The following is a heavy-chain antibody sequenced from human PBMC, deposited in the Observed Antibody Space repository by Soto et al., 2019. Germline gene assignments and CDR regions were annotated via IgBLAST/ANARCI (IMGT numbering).Heavy chain of an antibody. CDR2: IDHSGSA. CDR3: AGELGTFYFDH. CDR1: AGSIRSGDYY. J-gene: IGHJ4*02. D-gene: IGHD7-27*01. V-gene: IGHV4-30-4*01. Sequence: QVQLQESGPGLVKPSQTLSLTCTVSAGSIRSGDYYWTWIRQPTGKGLEWIGYIDHSGSAYYNPSLKSRATISIDTSNNQFSLKMTSVTAADTAVYYCAGELGTFYFDHWGQGTLVTGSS.